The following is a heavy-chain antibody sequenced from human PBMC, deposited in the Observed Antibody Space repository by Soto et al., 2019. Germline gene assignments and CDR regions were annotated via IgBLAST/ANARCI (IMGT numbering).Heavy chain of an antibody. J-gene: IGHJ6*02. Sequence: PSETLSLTCTVSGGSISSYYGSWIRQPPGKGLEWIGYIYYSGSTNYNPSLKSRVTISVDTSKNQFSLKLSSVTAADTAVYYCARGGWYSYYYGMDVWGQGTTVTVSS. CDR2: IYYSGST. CDR1: GGSISSYY. D-gene: IGHD6-19*01. CDR3: ARGGWYSYYYGMDV. V-gene: IGHV4-59*01.